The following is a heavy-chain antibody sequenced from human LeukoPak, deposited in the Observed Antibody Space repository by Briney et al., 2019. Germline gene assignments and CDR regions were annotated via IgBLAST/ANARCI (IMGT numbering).Heavy chain of an antibody. CDR1: GGSISSSSYY. Sequence: TPSETLSLTCTASGGSISSSSYYWGWIRQPPGKGLEWIGSIYYSGSTYYNPSLKSRVTISVDTSKNQFSLKLSSVTAADTAVYYCASLRERSYYARGFDYWGQGTLVTVSS. J-gene: IGHJ4*02. CDR2: IYYSGST. CDR3: ASLRERSYYARGFDY. D-gene: IGHD1-26*01. V-gene: IGHV4-39*01.